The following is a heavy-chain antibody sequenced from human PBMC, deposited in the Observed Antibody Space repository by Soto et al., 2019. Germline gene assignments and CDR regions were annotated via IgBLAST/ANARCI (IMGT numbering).Heavy chain of an antibody. V-gene: IGHV1-8*01. D-gene: IGHD6-19*01. Sequence: ASVKVSCKVSGYTLTELSMHWVRQAPGKGLEWMGWMNPNSGNTGYAQQFQGRVTMTRNTSISTAYMELNSLRAEDTAVYYCARDCAGYSSGWYQRGGFDYWGQGTLVTVSS. J-gene: IGHJ4*02. CDR3: ARDCAGYSSGWYQRGGFDY. CDR1: GYTLTELS. CDR2: MNPNSGNT.